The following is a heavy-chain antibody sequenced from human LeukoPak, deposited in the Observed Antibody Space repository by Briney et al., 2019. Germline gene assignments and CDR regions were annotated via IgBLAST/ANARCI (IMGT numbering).Heavy chain of an antibody. V-gene: IGHV1-46*01. J-gene: IGHJ4*02. CDR1: GYTFTSYY. Sequence: ASVKVSCKASGYTFTSYYMHWVRQAPGQGLEWMGIINPSGGSTSYAQKFQGRVTTTTDESTSTAYMELSSLRSEDTAVYYCAREGIVGATTLGYWGQGTLVTVSS. CDR3: AREGIVGATTLGY. D-gene: IGHD1-26*01. CDR2: INPSGGST.